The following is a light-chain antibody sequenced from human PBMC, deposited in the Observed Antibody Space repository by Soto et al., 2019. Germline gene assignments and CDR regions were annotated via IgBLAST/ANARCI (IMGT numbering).Light chain of an antibody. J-gene: IGKJ2*01. Sequence: EIVLTQSPGTLSLSPGERATLSCRASQSVSSSYLAWYQQKPGQAPRLLIYGASNRATGIPDRFSGSGSATDFTLTISRLEPEDVAVYYCQQYGSSPGYTFGQGTKLEIK. CDR3: QQYGSSPGYT. V-gene: IGKV3-20*01. CDR2: GAS. CDR1: QSVSSSY.